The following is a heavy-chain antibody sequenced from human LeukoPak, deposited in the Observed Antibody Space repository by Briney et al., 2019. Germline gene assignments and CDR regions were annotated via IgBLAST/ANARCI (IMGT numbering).Heavy chain of an antibody. D-gene: IGHD2-2*01. Sequence: GGSLRLSCAASGFTFSDYYMSWIRQAPGKGLEWVSYISSSGSTIYYADSVKGRFTISRDNSKNTLYLQMNSLRAEDTAVYYCAKLGYCSSTSCYEVIFDYWGQGTLVTVSS. V-gene: IGHV3-11*01. CDR1: GFTFSDYY. CDR3: AKLGYCSSTSCYEVIFDY. J-gene: IGHJ4*02. CDR2: ISSSGSTI.